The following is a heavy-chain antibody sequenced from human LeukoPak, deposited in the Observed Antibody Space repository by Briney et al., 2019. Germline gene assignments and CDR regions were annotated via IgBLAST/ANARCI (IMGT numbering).Heavy chain of an antibody. J-gene: IGHJ4*02. CDR1: GLSFDTYS. Sequence: GGTLRLSCAASGLSFDTYSMNWFRQAPGKGLEWVAYISFSSTTIFNADFVKGRFTISRDNAQNSLYLQMSSLRAEDTAVYYCARVPHDYSDYVAYWGQGTLVTVSS. CDR2: ISFSSTTI. CDR3: ARVPHDYSDYVAY. V-gene: IGHV3-48*04. D-gene: IGHD4-11*01.